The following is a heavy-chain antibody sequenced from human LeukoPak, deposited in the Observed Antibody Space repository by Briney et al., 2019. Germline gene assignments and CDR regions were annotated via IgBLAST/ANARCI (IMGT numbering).Heavy chain of an antibody. Sequence: GGSLRLSCAASGFTFSSYWMSWVRQAPGKGLEWVANIKQDGSEKYYVDSVKGRFTISRDNAKNSLYLQMNSLRAEDTAVYYCAREGSDYGPDFDYWGQGTLVTVSS. D-gene: IGHD4-17*01. V-gene: IGHV3-7*01. CDR3: AREGSDYGPDFDY. CDR1: GFTFSSYW. J-gene: IGHJ4*02. CDR2: IKQDGSEK.